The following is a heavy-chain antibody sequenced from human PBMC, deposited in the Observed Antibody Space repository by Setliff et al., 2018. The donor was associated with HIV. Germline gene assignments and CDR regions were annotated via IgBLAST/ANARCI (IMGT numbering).Heavy chain of an antibody. V-gene: IGHV5-51*01. D-gene: IGHD6-19*01. CDR3: ARPIAVAATGTGWFDS. CDR1: KYTFTSFW. Sequence: GESLKISCKGSKYTFTSFWIGWVRQMPGKGLEWMAIIYPGDSDTRYSPSFQGQVTISADKSISTAYLQWSSLKASDTAVYYYARPIAVAATGTGWFDSWGQGTLVTVS. CDR2: IYPGDSDT. J-gene: IGHJ5*01.